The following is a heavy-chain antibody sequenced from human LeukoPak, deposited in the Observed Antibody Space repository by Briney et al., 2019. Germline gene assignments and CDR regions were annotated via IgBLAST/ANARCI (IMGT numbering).Heavy chain of an antibody. CDR1: GGSFSGYY. CDR3: ARGIYDSSGYYHGD. V-gene: IGHV4-34*01. J-gene: IGHJ4*02. Sequence: SETLSLTCAVYGGSFSGYYWSWIRQPPGKGLEWIGEINHSGSTNYNPSLKSRVTISVDTSKNQFSLKLSSVTAADTAVYYCARGIYDSSGYYHGDWGQGTLVTVSS. CDR2: INHSGST. D-gene: IGHD3-22*01.